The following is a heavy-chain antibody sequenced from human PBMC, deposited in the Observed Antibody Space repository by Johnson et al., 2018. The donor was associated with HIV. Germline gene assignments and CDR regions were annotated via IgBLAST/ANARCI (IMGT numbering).Heavy chain of an antibody. J-gene: IGHJ3*02. CDR1: GFSIDDYA. V-gene: IGHV3-9*01. CDR2: ISWNSGSI. CDR3: AKSLKIVVVISAFDI. Sequence: VQLVESGGGVVRPGGSLRLSCAAFGFSIDDYAMHWVRQAPGKGLEWVAGISWNSGSIGYADSVKGRFTISRDNAKNALYLQMNSLKTEDTALYYCAKSLKIVVVISAFDIWGQGTMVTVSS. D-gene: IGHD3-22*01.